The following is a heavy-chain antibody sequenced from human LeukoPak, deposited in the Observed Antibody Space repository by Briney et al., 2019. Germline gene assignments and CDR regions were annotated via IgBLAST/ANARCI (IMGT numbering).Heavy chain of an antibody. CDR2: INHSGST. J-gene: IGHJ6*02. V-gene: IGHV4-34*01. Sequence: PSETLSLTCAVYGGSFSGYYWSWIRQPPGKGLEWIGEINHSGSTNYNPSLKSQVTISVDTSKNQFSLKLSSVTAADTAVYYCARGYGYSSGWYYYGMDVWGQGTTVTVSS. D-gene: IGHD6-19*01. CDR1: GGSFSGYY. CDR3: ARGYGYSSGWYYYGMDV.